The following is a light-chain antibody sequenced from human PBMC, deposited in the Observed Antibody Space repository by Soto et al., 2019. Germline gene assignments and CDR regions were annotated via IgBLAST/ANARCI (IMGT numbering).Light chain of an antibody. Sequence: EIVLTQSPGTLSLSPGDRATLSCRASQIVSSSYLAWYQQKPGQAPRLLIYGASSRATGIPDRFSGSGSGTDFTLTISRLEPEDFAVYYCQQSGSPLTFGGGTKVEIK. J-gene: IGKJ4*01. CDR1: QIVSSSY. CDR2: GAS. CDR3: QQSGSPLT. V-gene: IGKV3-20*01.